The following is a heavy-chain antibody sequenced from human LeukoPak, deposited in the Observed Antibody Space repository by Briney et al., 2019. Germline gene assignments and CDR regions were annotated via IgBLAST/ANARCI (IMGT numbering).Heavy chain of an antibody. CDR3: AREGTTVANWFDP. Sequence: SETLSLTCAVYGGSFSGYYWSWIRQPPGKGLEWIGYMYYSGSTNYNPSLKSRVTISVDTSKNQFSLKLSSVTAADTAVYYCAREGTTVANWFDPWGQGTLVTVSS. D-gene: IGHD4-11*01. J-gene: IGHJ5*02. CDR2: MYYSGST. CDR1: GGSFSGYY. V-gene: IGHV4-59*12.